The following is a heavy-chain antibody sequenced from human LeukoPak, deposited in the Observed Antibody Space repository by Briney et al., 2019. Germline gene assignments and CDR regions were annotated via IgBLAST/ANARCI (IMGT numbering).Heavy chain of an antibody. CDR1: GDSISSSSYY. J-gene: IGHJ4*02. D-gene: IGHD6-13*01. CDR2: FYYSGST. CDR3: ARDSYSSTWSPSYYFDY. Sequence: SETLSLTCTVSGDSISSSSYYWGWIRQPPGKGLEWIGSFYYSGSTYYNPSLKSRVTMSVDTSKNQFSPRLSSVTAADTAVYYCARDSYSSTWSPSYYFDYWGQGTLVTVSS. V-gene: IGHV4-39*07.